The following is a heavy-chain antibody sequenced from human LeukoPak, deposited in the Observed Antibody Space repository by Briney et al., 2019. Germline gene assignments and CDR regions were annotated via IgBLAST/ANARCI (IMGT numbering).Heavy chain of an antibody. J-gene: IGHJ4*02. D-gene: IGHD3-22*01. Sequence: SETLSLTCTVSGGSISSYYWSWIRQPPGKGLEWIGYIYTSGSTNYNPSLKGRVTISVDTSKNQFSLKLSSVTAADTAVYYCARLHIPYYYDSSGYLDYWGQGTLVTVSS. CDR2: IYTSGST. CDR3: ARLHIPYYYDSSGYLDY. CDR1: GGSISSYY. V-gene: IGHV4-4*09.